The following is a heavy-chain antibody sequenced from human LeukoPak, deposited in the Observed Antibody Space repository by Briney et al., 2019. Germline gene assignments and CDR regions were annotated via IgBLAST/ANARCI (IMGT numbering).Heavy chain of an antibody. V-gene: IGHV3-9*01. CDR1: GFTFDDYA. Sequence: PGGSLRLSRAASGFTFDDYAMHWVRQAPGKGLEWVSGISWNSGSIGYADSVKGRFTISRDNAKNSLYLQMNSLRAEDTALYYCAKDIGADANNWFDPWGQGTLVTVSS. D-gene: IGHD1-26*01. J-gene: IGHJ5*02. CDR3: AKDIGADANNWFDP. CDR2: ISWNSGSI.